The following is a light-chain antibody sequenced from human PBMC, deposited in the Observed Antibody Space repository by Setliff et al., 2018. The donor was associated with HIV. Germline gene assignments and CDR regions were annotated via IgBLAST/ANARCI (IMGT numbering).Light chain of an antibody. V-gene: IGLV1-51*02. CDR3: ETFDSSLRAPV. CDR1: SSNIGNNY. Sequence: QSVLTQPPSVSAAPGQKVTISCSGSSSNIGNNYVSWYQQVPGTAPKLLIFEDNKRPSGIPDRFPVSKSGTSTTLGITGLQTGDEADYYCETFDSSLRAPVFGGGTKATVL. CDR2: EDN. J-gene: IGLJ3*02.